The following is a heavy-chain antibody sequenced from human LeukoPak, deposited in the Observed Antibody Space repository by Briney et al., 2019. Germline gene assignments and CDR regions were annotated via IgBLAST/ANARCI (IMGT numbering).Heavy chain of an antibody. J-gene: IGHJ4*02. CDR2: IKTDGSET. CDR3: ARVYVGSKTTCPFDY. CDR1: GFTFSDYW. D-gene: IGHD3-16*01. V-gene: IGHV3-74*01. Sequence: PGGSLRLSCAASGFTFSDYWMHWVRQGPGKGLVWVSRIKTDGSETSYADSVKGRFTISRDNAKNTLYLRMNSLRAEDTAVYYCARVYVGSKTTCPFDYWGQGTLVTVSS.